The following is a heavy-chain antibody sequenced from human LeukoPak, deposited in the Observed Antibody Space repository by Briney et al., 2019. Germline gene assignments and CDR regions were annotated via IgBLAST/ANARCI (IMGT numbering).Heavy chain of an antibody. CDR2: IYHRGST. J-gene: IGHJ2*01. D-gene: IGHD2-15*01. V-gene: IGHV4-30-2*01. CDR3: ARGLYCSGGSCNYSWYFDL. Sequence: SETLSLTCAVSGGSISSGGYSWSWIRQPPGKGLEWIGYIYHRGSTYYNPSLKSRVTISVDRSKNQFSLKLSSVTAADTAVYYCARGLYCSGGSCNYSWYFDLWGRGTLVTVSS. CDR1: GGSISSGGYS.